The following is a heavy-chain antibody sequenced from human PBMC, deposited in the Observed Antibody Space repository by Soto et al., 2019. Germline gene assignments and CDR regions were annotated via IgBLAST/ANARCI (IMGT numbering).Heavy chain of an antibody. CDR2: TYYRSKWYN. CDR3: ARDIQWGGFYYYYYGMDV. Sequence: QTLSLTCAISGDSVSSNSAAWNWIRQSPSRGLEWLGRTYYRSKWYNDYAVSVKSRITINPDTSKNQFSLQLNSVTPEDTAVYYCARDIQWGGFYYYYYGMDVWGQGTTVTVSS. CDR1: GDSVSSNSAA. V-gene: IGHV6-1*01. D-gene: IGHD1-26*01. J-gene: IGHJ6*02.